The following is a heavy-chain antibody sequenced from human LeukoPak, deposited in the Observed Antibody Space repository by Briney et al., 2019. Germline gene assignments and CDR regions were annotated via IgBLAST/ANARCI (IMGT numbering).Heavy chain of an antibody. V-gene: IGHV1-18*01. CDR2: ISAYNGNT. Sequence: ASVKVSCKASGYTFTSYGISWVRQAPGQGLEWMGWISAYNGNTNYAQKLQGRVTMTTDTSTSTAYMELRSLRSDDTAVYYCASQGYDILTGYYGFDYWGQGTLVTVSS. CDR1: GYTFTSYG. D-gene: IGHD3-9*01. J-gene: IGHJ4*02. CDR3: ASQGYDILTGYYGFDY.